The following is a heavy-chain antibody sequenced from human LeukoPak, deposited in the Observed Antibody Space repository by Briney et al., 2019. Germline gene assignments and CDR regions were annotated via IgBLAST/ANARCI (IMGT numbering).Heavy chain of an antibody. CDR1: GFTFSSYW. CDR2: IKQDGSEK. J-gene: IGHJ4*02. D-gene: IGHD6-13*01. V-gene: IGHV3-7*03. CDR3: ASQPIAAAGSRGDY. Sequence: GGSLRLSCAASGFTFSSYWMSWVRQAPGQGLEWVANIKQDGSEKYYVDSVKGRFTISRDNAKNSLYLQMNSLRAEDTAVYYCASQPIAAAGSRGDYWGQGTLVTVSS.